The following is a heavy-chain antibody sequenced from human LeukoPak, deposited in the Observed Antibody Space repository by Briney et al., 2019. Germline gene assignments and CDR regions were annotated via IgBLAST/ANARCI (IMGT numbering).Heavy chain of an antibody. V-gene: IGHV3-23*01. CDR3: ASLTTVTTNFQH. Sequence: GGSLRLSCAVSGFTYSSYAMSWVRQAPGKGLEGVSTISGSGDTYYVDSVKGRFTISRDNAKNSLYLQMNGLRAEDTAVYYCASLTTVTTNFQHWGQGTLVTVSS. J-gene: IGHJ1*01. CDR1: GFTYSSYA. D-gene: IGHD4-17*01. CDR2: ISGSGDT.